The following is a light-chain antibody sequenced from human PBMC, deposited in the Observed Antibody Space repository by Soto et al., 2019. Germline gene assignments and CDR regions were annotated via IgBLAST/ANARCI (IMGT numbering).Light chain of an antibody. CDR2: EVS. CDR1: SSDVGGYNY. Sequence: QSALTQPPSASGSPGQSVTISCTGTSSDVGGYNYVSWYQQHPGKAPKLMIYEVSKRPSGVPDRFSGSKSGNTASLTVSGLLAEDEADYYCSSYAGCNIFVFGGGNKLTVL. J-gene: IGLJ2*01. CDR3: SSYAGCNIFV. V-gene: IGLV2-8*01.